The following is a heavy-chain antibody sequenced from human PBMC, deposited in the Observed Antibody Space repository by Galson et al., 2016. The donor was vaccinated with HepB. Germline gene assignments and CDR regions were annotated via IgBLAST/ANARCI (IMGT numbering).Heavy chain of an antibody. CDR1: GFTYAAYA. J-gene: IGHJ6*02. D-gene: IGHD2-21*02. CDR2: ISYDGSDK. V-gene: IGHV3-30*18. Sequence: SLRLSCAASGFTYAAYAIAWVRQAPGKGLEWVAVISYDGSDKYYADSVKGRFTISRDTSKNTLYLQMNSLRAEDTAVYYCAKDLSVVMTAIPDYYYGMDVWGRGTTGTVSS. CDR3: AKDLSVVMTAIPDYYYGMDV.